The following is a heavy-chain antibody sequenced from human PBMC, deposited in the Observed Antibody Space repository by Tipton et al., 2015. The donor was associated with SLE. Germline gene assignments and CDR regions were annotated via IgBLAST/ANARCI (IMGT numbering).Heavy chain of an antibody. Sequence: TLSLTCTVSGGSISSSSYYWGWIRQPPGKGLEWIGSIYYSGSTYYNPSLKSRATISVDTSKNQFSLKLSSVTAADTAVYYCASLSRDGYNNLAYWGQGTLVTVSS. J-gene: IGHJ4*02. CDR1: GGSISSSSYY. CDR3: ASLSRDGYNNLAY. D-gene: IGHD5-24*01. V-gene: IGHV4-39*07. CDR2: IYYSGST.